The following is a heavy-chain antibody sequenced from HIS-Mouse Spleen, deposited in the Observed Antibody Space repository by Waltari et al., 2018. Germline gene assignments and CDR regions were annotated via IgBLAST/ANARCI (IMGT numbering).Heavy chain of an antibody. Sequence: QVQLVESGGGVVQPGRSLRLSGAASGFTFRIHSMHWVRQAPGKGLEWVAVISYDGSNKYYADSVKGRFTISRDNSKNTLYLQMNSLRAEDTAVYYCARPKYNWNSIWFDPWGQGTLVTVSS. CDR3: ARPKYNWNSIWFDP. V-gene: IGHV3-30*04. J-gene: IGHJ5*02. CDR2: ISYDGSNK. D-gene: IGHD1-7*01. CDR1: GFTFRIHS.